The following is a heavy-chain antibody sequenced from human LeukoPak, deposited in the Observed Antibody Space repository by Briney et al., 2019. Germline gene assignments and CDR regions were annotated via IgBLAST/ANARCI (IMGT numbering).Heavy chain of an antibody. CDR3: ARRTAGGRCFDY. CDR1: GFTFSDYH. Sequence: GGSLRLSCAVSGFTFSDYHMSWIRQAPGKGLEWISYISSGGSSISHADSVKGRFTISRDNAENSLYLQMNSLGAEDTAVYYCARRTAGGRCFDYWGQGTLVTVSS. CDR2: ISSGGSSI. D-gene: IGHD6-13*01. V-gene: IGHV3-11*01. J-gene: IGHJ4*02.